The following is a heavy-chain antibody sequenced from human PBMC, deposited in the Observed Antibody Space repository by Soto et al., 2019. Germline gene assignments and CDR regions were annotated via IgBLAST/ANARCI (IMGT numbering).Heavy chain of an antibody. CDR1: GGSFSGYD. V-gene: IGHV4-34*01. D-gene: IGHD3-10*01. J-gene: IGHJ4*02. Sequence: SETLSLSCAVYGGSFSGYDWSWIRQPPGKGLEWIGEINHSGSTNYNPSLKSRVTISVDTSKNQFSLKLSSVTAADTAVYYCARGRSFGYWGQGTLVTVSS. CDR3: ARGRSFGY. CDR2: INHSGST.